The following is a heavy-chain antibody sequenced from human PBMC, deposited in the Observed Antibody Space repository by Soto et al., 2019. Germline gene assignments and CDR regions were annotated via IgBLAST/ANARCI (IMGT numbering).Heavy chain of an antibody. J-gene: IGHJ6*02. V-gene: IGHV1-18*01. CDR1: GYTFTSYG. CDR3: ATGGAYSSPYYYYGMDV. D-gene: IGHD6-13*01. CDR2: ISAYNGNT. Sequence: GASVKVSCKASGYTFTSYGISWVRQAPGQGLEWMGWISAYNGNTNYAQKLQGRVTMTTDTSTSTAYMELRSLRPDDTAVYYCATGGAYSSPYYYYGMDVWGQGTTVTVSS.